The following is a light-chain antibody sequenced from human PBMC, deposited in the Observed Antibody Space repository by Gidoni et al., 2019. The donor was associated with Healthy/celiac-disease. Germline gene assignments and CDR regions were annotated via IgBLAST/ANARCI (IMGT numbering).Light chain of an antibody. V-gene: IGKV3-11*01. CDR3: QQRSNWLQGFT. J-gene: IGKJ3*01. CDR1: QSVSSY. Sequence: EIVLTQSPATLSLSPGERATLSCRASQSVSSYLAWYQQKPGQAPRLLIYDASNRATGIPARFSGSGSGTDFTLTISSLEPEDFAVYYCQQRSNWLQGFTFXPXTKVDIK. CDR2: DAS.